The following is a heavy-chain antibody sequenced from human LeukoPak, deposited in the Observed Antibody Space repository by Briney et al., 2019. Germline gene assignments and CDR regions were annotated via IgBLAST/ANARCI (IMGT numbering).Heavy chain of an antibody. CDR2: IYSGGTT. J-gene: IGHJ4*02. Sequence: GGSLRLSCAASGFTVSSNYMSWVRQAPGKGLEWVSVIYSGGTTYYADSVKGRFTISRDNSKNTLYLQMNSLRAEDTAVYYCAKGGSGYYVFDYWGQGTLVTVSS. CDR3: AKGGSGYYVFDY. V-gene: IGHV3-53*01. CDR1: GFTVSSNY. D-gene: IGHD3-22*01.